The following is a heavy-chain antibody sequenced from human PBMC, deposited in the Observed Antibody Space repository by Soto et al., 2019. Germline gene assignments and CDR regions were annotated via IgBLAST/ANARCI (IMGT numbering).Heavy chain of an antibody. Sequence: VASVKVSCKASGYTFTSYGISWVRQAPGQGLEWMGWISAYNGNTNYAQKLQGRVTMTTDTSTSTAYMELRSLRSDDTAVYYCAREGPSSSGSYYGADYWGQGTLVTVSS. J-gene: IGHJ4*02. CDR1: GYTFTSYG. CDR3: AREGPSSSGSYYGADY. CDR2: ISAYNGNT. D-gene: IGHD1-26*01. V-gene: IGHV1-18*04.